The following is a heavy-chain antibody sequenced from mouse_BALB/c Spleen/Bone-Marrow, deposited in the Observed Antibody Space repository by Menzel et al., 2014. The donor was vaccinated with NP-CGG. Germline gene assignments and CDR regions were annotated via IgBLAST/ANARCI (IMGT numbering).Heavy chain of an antibody. CDR2: IRNKPNGYTT. CDR3: ARDMALLRFAY. CDR1: GLTFSDYY. V-gene: IGHV7-3*02. Sequence: EVQAVESGGGLVQPGGSLRLSCATSGLTFSDYYMSWIRQPPEKALEWLDFIRNKPNGYTTEYSASVKGRFTISKDNSQSILYLQMNTLRAEDSATYYCARDMALLRFAYWGPGTLVTVSA. D-gene: IGHD2-3*01. J-gene: IGHJ3*01.